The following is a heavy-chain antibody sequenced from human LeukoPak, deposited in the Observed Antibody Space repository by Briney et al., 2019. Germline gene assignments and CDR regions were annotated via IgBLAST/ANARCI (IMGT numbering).Heavy chain of an antibody. CDR2: ISYDGSNK. J-gene: IGHJ5*02. D-gene: IGHD6-13*01. Sequence: HSGGSLRLSCAASGFTFSTYSMNWVRQAPGKGLEWVAVISYDGSNKYYADSVKGRFTISRDNSKNTLYLQMNSLRAEDTAVYYCAKEGIAARDNNWFDPWGQGTLVTVSS. CDR1: GFTFSTYS. V-gene: IGHV3-30*18. CDR3: AKEGIAARDNNWFDP.